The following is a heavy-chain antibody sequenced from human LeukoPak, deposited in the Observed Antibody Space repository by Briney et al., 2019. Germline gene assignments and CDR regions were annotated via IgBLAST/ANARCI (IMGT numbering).Heavy chain of an antibody. CDR3: ARDHGYSSSSDGMPYNY. CDR1: GGSISSSNW. D-gene: IGHD6-6*01. V-gene: IGHV4-31*11. J-gene: IGHJ4*02. CDR2: IYYSGST. Sequence: PSETLSLTCAVSGGSISSSNWWSWVRQHPGKGLEWIGYIYYSGSTYYNPSLKSRVTISVDTSKNQFSLKLSSVTAADTAVYYCARDHGYSSSSDGMPYNYWGQGTLVTVSS.